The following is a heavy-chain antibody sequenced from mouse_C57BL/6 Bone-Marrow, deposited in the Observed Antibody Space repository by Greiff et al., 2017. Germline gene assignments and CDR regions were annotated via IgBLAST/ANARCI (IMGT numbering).Heavy chain of an antibody. CDR2: IYPSDSET. Sequence: VQLQQPGAELVRPGSSVKLSCKASGYTFTSYWMDWVKQRPGQGLEWIGNIYPSDSETHYNQKFKDKATLTVDKSSSTAYMQLSSLTSEDSAGYDCARRGRYYFDYWGQGTTLTVSS. J-gene: IGHJ2*01. CDR1: GYTFTSYW. D-gene: IGHD1-1*01. CDR3: ARRGRYYFDY. V-gene: IGHV1-61*01.